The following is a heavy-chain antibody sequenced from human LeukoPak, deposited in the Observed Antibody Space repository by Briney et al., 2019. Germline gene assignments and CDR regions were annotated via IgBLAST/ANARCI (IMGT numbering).Heavy chain of an antibody. CDR1: GFTFSSYS. CDR2: ISSSSTI. Sequence: GESLRLSCAASGFTFSSYSMNWVRQAPGKGLEWVSYISSSSTIYYADSVKGRFTISRDNAKNSLYLQMNSLRDEDTAVYYCARAQIKMSSGYYLDAFDIWGQGTMVTVSS. CDR3: ARAQIKMSSGYYLDAFDI. V-gene: IGHV3-48*02. J-gene: IGHJ3*02. D-gene: IGHD3-22*01.